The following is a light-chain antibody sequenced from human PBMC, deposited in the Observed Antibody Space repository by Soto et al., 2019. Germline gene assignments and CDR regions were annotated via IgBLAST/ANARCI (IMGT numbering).Light chain of an antibody. CDR2: GAS. V-gene: IGKV3-20*01. CDR1: QSVGSS. Sequence: EIVLTQSPGSLSWSRVGVGALSFMASQSVGSSLSWYQQKPGQAPRLLFYGASNRATAIPDRFSGSGFGTDFTLTITRLEPEDFAVYYCQQYGDSPQTFGPGTKVDIK. CDR3: QQYGDSPQT. J-gene: IGKJ1*01.